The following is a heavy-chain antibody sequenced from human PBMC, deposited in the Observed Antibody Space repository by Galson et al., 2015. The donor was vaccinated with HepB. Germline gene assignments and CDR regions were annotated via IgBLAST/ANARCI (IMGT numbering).Heavy chain of an antibody. CDR2: IIPILGIA. V-gene: IGHV1-69*04. D-gene: IGHD3-22*01. CDR1: GGTFSSYT. Sequence: SVKVSCKASGGTFSSYTISWVRQAPGQGLEWMGRIIPILGIANYAQKFQGRVTITADKSTSTAYMELSSLRSEDTAVYYCAREGGVTMIVVAHDAFDIWGQGTMVTVSS. J-gene: IGHJ3*02. CDR3: AREGGVTMIVVAHDAFDI.